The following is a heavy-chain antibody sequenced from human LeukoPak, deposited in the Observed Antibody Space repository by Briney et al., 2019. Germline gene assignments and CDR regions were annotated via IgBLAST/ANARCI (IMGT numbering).Heavy chain of an antibody. CDR2: IIPIFGTA. CDR3: ASQKWLQLYYFDY. V-gene: IGHV1-69*13. J-gene: IGHJ4*02. Sequence: ASVKVSCKASGYTFTGYYMHWVRQAPGQGLEWMGGIIPIFGTATYAQKFQGRVTITADESTSTAYMDLSSLRSEDTAVYYCASQKWLQLYYFDYWGQGTLVTVSS. D-gene: IGHD5-24*01. CDR1: GYTFTGYY.